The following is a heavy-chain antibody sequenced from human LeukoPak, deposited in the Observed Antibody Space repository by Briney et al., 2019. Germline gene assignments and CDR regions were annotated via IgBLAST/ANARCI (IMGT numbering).Heavy chain of an antibody. CDR1: GGSFSGYY. Sequence: SETLSLTCAVYGGSFSGYYWSWIRQPPGKGLEWIGEINHSGSTNYNPSLKSRVTISVDTSKNQLSLKLSSVTAADTAVYYCARVAAAGLSNWFDPWGQGTLVTVSS. V-gene: IGHV4-34*01. D-gene: IGHD6-13*01. CDR2: INHSGST. CDR3: ARVAAAGLSNWFDP. J-gene: IGHJ5*02.